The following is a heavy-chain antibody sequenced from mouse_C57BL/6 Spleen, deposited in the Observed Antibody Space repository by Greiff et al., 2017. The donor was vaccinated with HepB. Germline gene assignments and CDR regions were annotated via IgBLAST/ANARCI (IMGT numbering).Heavy chain of an antibody. CDR3: TRGGTTVVGYFDV. CDR2: ISSGGDYI. J-gene: IGHJ1*03. Sequence: EVQVVESGEGLVKPGGSLKLSCAASGFTFSSYAMSWVRQTPEKRLEWVAYISSGGDYIYYADTVKGRFTISRDNARNTLYLQMSSLKSEDTAMYYCTRGGTTVVGYFDVWGTGTTVTVSS. CDR1: GFTFSSYA. D-gene: IGHD1-1*01. V-gene: IGHV5-9-1*02.